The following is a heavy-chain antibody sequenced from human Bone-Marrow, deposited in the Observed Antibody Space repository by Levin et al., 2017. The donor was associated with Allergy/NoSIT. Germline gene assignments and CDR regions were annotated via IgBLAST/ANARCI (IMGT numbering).Heavy chain of an antibody. CDR1: GGTFSSYA. Sequence: KISCKASGGTFSSYAISWVRQAPGQGLEWMGGIIPIFGTANYAQKFQGRVTITADKSTSTAYMELSSLRSEDTAVYYCAGSLVVPYYYGMDVWGQGTTVTVSS. V-gene: IGHV1-69*06. CDR2: IIPIFGTA. D-gene: IGHD2-15*01. CDR3: AGSLVVPYYYGMDV. J-gene: IGHJ6*02.